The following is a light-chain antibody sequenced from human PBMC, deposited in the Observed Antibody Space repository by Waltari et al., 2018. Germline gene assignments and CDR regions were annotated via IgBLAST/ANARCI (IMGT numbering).Light chain of an antibody. V-gene: IGLV1-44*01. J-gene: IGLJ2*01. CDR1: NSNIGSNT. CDR2: SNN. CDR3: STWDDRLTGVV. Sequence: QSVLAQPPSASGTPGQRITISCSGSNSNIGSNTVNWHQQFPGTAPRLLIYSNNQRPSGVPDRFSASKSGSAAALAISGLHSEDEADYYCSTWDDRLTGVVFGGGTKVTVL.